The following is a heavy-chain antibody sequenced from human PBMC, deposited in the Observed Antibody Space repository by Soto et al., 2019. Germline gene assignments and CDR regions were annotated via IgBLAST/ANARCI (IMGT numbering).Heavy chain of an antibody. CDR3: ARGYCSGGSCYRY. J-gene: IGHJ4*02. CDR2: IYYSGST. V-gene: IGHV4-39*01. Sequence: SETLSLTCTVSGGSISSSSYYWGWIRQPPGKALEWIGSIYYSGSTYYNPSLKSRVTISVDTSKNQFSLKLSSVTAADTAVYYCARGYCSGGSCYRYWGQGSQVTVSS. D-gene: IGHD2-15*01. CDR1: GGSISSSSYY.